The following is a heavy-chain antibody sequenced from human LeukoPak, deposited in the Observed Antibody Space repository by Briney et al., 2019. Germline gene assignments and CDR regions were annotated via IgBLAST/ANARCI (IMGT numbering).Heavy chain of an antibody. CDR1: GYTFTGYY. D-gene: IGHD2-15*01. CDR2: INPNSGGT. V-gene: IGHV1-2*06. Sequence: ASVKVSCKASGYTFTGYYMHWVRQAPGQGLEWMGRINPNSGGTNYAQKFQGRVTMTRDTSISTAYMELSRLRSDDTAVCYCARVGAYCSGGSCYHYFDYRGQGTLVTVSS. CDR3: ARVGAYCSGGSCYHYFDY. J-gene: IGHJ4*02.